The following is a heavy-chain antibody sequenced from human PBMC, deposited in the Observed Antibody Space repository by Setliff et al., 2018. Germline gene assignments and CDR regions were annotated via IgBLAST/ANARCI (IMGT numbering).Heavy chain of an antibody. CDR1: GYSFSDSV. CDR2: ISAYSGNA. J-gene: IGHJ4*02. D-gene: IGHD2-8*01. Sequence: ASVKVSCKTSGYSFSDSVVSWVRQAPGQGLEWVGWISAYSGNAYYAQRLQDRVTLTTDTSTTTAYLELRSLTSDDTAVYYCSRLVRYCTTTTCQRASGDDYWGQGTLVTVS. V-gene: IGHV1-18*01. CDR3: SRLVRYCTTTTCQRASGDDY.